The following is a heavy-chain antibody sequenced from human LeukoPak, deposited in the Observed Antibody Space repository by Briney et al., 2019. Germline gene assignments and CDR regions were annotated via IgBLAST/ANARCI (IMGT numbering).Heavy chain of an antibody. CDR1: GYSISSGYY. V-gene: IGHV4-38-2*02. J-gene: IGHJ3*02. D-gene: IGHD5-18*01. CDR3: ARGGYSYGYRLRAFDI. Sequence: PSETLSLTCTVSGYSISSGYYWGWIRQPPGKGLEWIGSIYHSGSTYYNPSLKSRVTISVDTSKNQFSLKLSSVTAADTAVYYCARGGYSYGYRLRAFDIWGQGTMVTVSS. CDR2: IYHSGST.